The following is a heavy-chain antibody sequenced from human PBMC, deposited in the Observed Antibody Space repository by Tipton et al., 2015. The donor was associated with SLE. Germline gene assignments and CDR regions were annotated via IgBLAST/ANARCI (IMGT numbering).Heavy chain of an antibody. D-gene: IGHD6-6*01. J-gene: IGHJ4*02. V-gene: IGHV4-38-2*01. CDR3: ARQLYSSSGLFDS. CDR1: GYSISIGYY. Sequence: TLSLTCAVSGYSISIGYYWGWVRQPPGKGLEWIGSFFHGGNTYYNPSLKSRVTISTDTSKNQFSLRLNSVAAADTATYYCARQLYSSSGLFDSWGQGTLVTVSS. CDR2: FFHGGNT.